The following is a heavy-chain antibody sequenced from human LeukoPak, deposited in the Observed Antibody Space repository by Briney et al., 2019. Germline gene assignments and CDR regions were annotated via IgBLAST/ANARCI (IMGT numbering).Heavy chain of an antibody. CDR2: INHSGST. Sequence: PSETLSLTCAVYGGSFSGYYWSWIRQPPGKGLEWIGEINHSGSTNYNPSLKSRVTISVDTSKNQFSLKLSSVTAADTAVYYCAKGPVRGVFYWGQGTLVTVSS. D-gene: IGHD3-10*01. J-gene: IGHJ4*02. V-gene: IGHV4-34*01. CDR1: GGSFSGYY. CDR3: AKGPVRGVFY.